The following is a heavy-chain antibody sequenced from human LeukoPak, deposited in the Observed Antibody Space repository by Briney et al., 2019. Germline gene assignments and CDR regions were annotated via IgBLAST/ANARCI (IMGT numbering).Heavy chain of an antibody. CDR3: ARGPPDCSSTSCYAFDAFDI. Sequence: PSETLSLTCTVSGGSISSYYWSWIRQPPGKGLEWIGYIYYSGSTNYNPSLKSRVTISVDTSKNQFSLKLSSVTAADTAVYYCARGPPDCSSTSCYAFDAFDIWGQGTMVTVSS. CDR1: GGSISSYY. J-gene: IGHJ3*02. CDR2: IYYSGST. D-gene: IGHD2-2*01. V-gene: IGHV4-59*01.